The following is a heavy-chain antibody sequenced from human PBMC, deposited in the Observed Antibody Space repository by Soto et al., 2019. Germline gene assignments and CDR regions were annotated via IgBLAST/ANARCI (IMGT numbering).Heavy chain of an antibody. J-gene: IGHJ4*02. V-gene: IGHV3-30*18. Sequence: QVQLVESGGGVVQPGRSLRLSCAVSGFTFSSYGMHWVRQAPGKGLEGVANISHDGIDEHYVDSVKGRFTISRDNSKNTLYLQMNSLRAEDTAVYCCAKDTYSHDRSGCYIFDDWGQGTLVTVSS. CDR3: AKDTYSHDRSGCYIFDD. CDR1: GFTFSSYG. D-gene: IGHD3-22*01. CDR2: ISHDGIDE.